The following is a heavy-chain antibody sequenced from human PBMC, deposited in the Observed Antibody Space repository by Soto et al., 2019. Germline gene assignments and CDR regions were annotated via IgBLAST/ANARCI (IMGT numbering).Heavy chain of an antibody. V-gene: IGHV3-15*07. CDR3: TTDSYMTNIIVPFDY. D-gene: IGHD4-17*01. CDR2: VKSKTDGGTT. CDR1: GFIFSSAW. Sequence: WGCLRLSGAAAGFIFSSAWINWVRQAPGKGLEWVGRVKSKTDGGTTDFAAPVKGRFAISRDDSKNMVYLEMNSLKTEDTAIYYCTTDSYMTNIIVPFDYWGHGTLVTVSS. J-gene: IGHJ4*01.